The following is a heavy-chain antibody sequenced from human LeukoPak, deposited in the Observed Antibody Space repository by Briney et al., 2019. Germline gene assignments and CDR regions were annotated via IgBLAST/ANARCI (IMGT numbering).Heavy chain of an antibody. CDR3: AKEAAAGSYYYYMDV. D-gene: IGHD6-13*01. CDR2: INSDGSST. Sequence: GGSLRLSCAASGFTFSSYWMHWVRQAPGKGLVWVSRINSDGSSTSYADSVKGRFTISRDNAKNTLYLQMNSLRAEDTAVYYCAKEAAAGSYYYYMDVWGKGTTVTVSS. J-gene: IGHJ6*03. V-gene: IGHV3-74*01. CDR1: GFTFSSYW.